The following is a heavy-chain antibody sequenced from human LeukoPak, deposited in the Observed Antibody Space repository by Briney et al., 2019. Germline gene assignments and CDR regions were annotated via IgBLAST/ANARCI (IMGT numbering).Heavy chain of an antibody. CDR2: VSSSTGSP. CDR3: AGDARMDY. D-gene: IGHD2/OR15-2a*01. J-gene: IGHJ4*02. V-gene: IGHV7-4-1*02. CDR1: GYSFTTLA. Sequence: ASVKVSCKASGYSFTTLAICWVRHAPGQGLEWMGWVSSSTGSPTYDQGFTGRFVVSVDTSVTKAYLQMNNLRAEATDVYYYAGDARMDYWGQGTLVTVSS.